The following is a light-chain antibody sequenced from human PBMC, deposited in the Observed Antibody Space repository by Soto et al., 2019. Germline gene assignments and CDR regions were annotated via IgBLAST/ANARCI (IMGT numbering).Light chain of an antibody. CDR3: QWWDSSSDPRGV. CDR1: NIGSKS. J-gene: IGLJ1*01. CDR2: YDS. Sequence: SYELTQPPSVSVAPGKTARITCGGNNIGSKSVHWYQQKPGQAPVLVIYYDSDRPSGIPERFSGSNSGNTATLTISRGEAGDEAEYYCQWWDSSSDPRGVFGAGTKVTVL. V-gene: IGLV3-21*04.